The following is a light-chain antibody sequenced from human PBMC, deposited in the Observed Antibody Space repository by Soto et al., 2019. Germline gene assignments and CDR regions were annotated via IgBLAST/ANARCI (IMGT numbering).Light chain of an antibody. CDR2: DAS. V-gene: IGKV1-5*01. Sequence: DIQFTQSPSTQSESVGATVTITCRASQSISSWLAWYQHKPGKAPKLLIYDASNLDSGVPSRFSGSGSGTEFSLTISNLQPDDCATYYCQQYENYWTFGQGTKVDIK. J-gene: IGKJ1*01. CDR3: QQYENYWT. CDR1: QSISSW.